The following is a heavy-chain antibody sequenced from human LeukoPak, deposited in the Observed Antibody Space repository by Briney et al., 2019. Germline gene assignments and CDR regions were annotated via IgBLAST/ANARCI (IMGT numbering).Heavy chain of an antibody. CDR1: GGSVRSESYY. CDR3: ARTTPPGTNFADWPDFDY. CDR2: IYYSGST. V-gene: IGHV4-61*01. J-gene: IGHJ4*02. Sequence: SETLSLTCTVSGGSVRSESYYWSWIRQPPGEVLEWIGYIYYSGSTKYSPSIKSRVTMSVDTSQNQFSLTLTSVTAADTAVYHCARTTPPGTNFADWPDFDYWGQGTLVTVSS. D-gene: IGHD3-9*01.